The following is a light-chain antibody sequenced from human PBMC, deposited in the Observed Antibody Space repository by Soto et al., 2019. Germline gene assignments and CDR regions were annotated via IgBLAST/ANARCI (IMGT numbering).Light chain of an antibody. J-gene: IGKJ1*01. CDR1: HSVTSNY. V-gene: IGKV3-20*01. Sequence: EIVLTQSPGTLSLSPGERATLSCRASHSVTSNYLAWYQQKPGQAPRLLIYAASGRASGIPDRFSGRGSGTDFILTISRLEPEDFAVYYCQQYGSSPQTFGQGTMVDIK. CDR2: AAS. CDR3: QQYGSSPQT.